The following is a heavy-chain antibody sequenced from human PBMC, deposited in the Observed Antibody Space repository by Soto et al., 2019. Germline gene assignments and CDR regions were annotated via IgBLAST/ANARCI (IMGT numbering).Heavy chain of an antibody. CDR3: AKKGLLNGHGDDFYYDLDV. Sequence: EVQLLESGGGLVQPGGSLRLSCAASGFTFSNYAMSWVRQAPGKGLEWVSSISGSGSTKYYPDPVKGRFTISRDDSKNTLYLQMNSLRTEDTAVYYCAKKGLLNGHGDDFYYDLDVWGQGTTVTVSS. CDR2: ISGSGSTK. D-gene: IGHD2-21*02. V-gene: IGHV3-23*01. CDR1: GFTFSNYA. J-gene: IGHJ6*02.